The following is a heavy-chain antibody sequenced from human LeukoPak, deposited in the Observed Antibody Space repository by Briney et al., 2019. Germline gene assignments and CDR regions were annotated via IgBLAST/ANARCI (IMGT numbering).Heavy chain of an antibody. CDR1: GGSFSGYY. D-gene: IGHD2-15*01. Sequence: SETLSLTCAVYGGSFSGYYWSWIRQPPGKGLEWIGEINHSGSTNYNPSLKSRVTISVDTSKNQFSLKLSSVTAADTAVYYCARRWVGYCSGGSCKTRSPFDYWGQGTLVTVSS. J-gene: IGHJ4*02. CDR3: ARRWVGYCSGGSCKTRSPFDY. V-gene: IGHV4-34*01. CDR2: INHSGST.